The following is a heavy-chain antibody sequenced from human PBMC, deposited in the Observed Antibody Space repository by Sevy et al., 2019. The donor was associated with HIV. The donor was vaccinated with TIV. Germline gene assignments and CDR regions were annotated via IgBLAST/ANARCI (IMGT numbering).Heavy chain of an antibody. CDR1: GITFSSYA. D-gene: IGHD3-10*01. J-gene: IGHJ3*02. CDR2: ISAGCGGT. Sequence: GESLKISCAASGITFSSYAMSWVRQAPGKGLEWVSGISAGCGGTYHADSVKGRFTMSGDKSKNTLYLQMNSLTAEDTAVYYCASLLTEDPFDIWGQGTMVTVSS. CDR3: ASLLTEDPFDI. V-gene: IGHV3-23*01.